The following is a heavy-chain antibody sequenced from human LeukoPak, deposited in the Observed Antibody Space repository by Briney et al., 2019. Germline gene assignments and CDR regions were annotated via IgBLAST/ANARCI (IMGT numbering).Heavy chain of an antibody. CDR2: ISPYYGNT. D-gene: IGHD4-11*01. J-gene: IGHJ6*03. CDR3: ASAGPRVTTFVPENYYMDV. V-gene: IGHV1-18*01. CDR1: GYTFTSYG. Sequence: ASVKVSCKASGYTFTSYGISWVRQAPGQGLEWMGWISPYYGNTNYAQKLQGRVTMTTDTSTSTAYMELRSLRSDDTAVYYCASAGPRVTTFVPENYYMDVWGKGTTVTVSS.